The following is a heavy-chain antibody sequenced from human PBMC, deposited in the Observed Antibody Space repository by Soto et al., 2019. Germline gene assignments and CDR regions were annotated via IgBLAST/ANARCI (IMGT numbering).Heavy chain of an antibody. Sequence: PSVPLRLTYTVSYGSIGNVGYPWSCNRQPPGKGLEWIGYIYHSGSTYYNPSLKSRVTISVDRSKNQFSLKLSSVTAADTAVYYCASRVVPAAIPSYYYYGMDVWGQGTTVLVSS. V-gene: IGHV4-30-2*01. D-gene: IGHD2-2*01. CDR2: IYHSGST. J-gene: IGHJ6*02. CDR1: YGSIGNVGYP. CDR3: ASRVVPAAIPSYYYYGMDV.